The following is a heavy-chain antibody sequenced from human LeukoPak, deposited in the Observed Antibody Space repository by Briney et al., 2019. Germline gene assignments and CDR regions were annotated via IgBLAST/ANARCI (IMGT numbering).Heavy chain of an antibody. CDR2: INHSGST. D-gene: IGHD6-19*01. CDR3: ARIGIAVAGRVY. J-gene: IGHJ4*02. CDR1: GGSFSGYY. Sequence: SETLSLTCAVYGGSFSGYYWSWIRQPPGKGLEWIGEINHSGSTNYNPSLKSRVTISVDTSKNQFSLKLSPVTAADTAVYYCARIGIAVAGRVYWGQGTLVTVSS. V-gene: IGHV4-34*01.